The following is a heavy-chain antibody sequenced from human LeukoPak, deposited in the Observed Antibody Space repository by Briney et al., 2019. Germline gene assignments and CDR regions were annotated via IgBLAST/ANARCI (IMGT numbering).Heavy chain of an antibody. CDR3: AKGDHASSWYTAIDY. CDR1: GSTFSDYS. D-gene: IGHD6-13*01. J-gene: IGHJ4*02. CDR2: MSGGGSYI. Sequence: GGSLRLSCAVSGSTFSDYSMIWVRQAPGRGLEFVSSMSGGGSYIFYADSLKGRFTVSRDNAKGSLYLQMNSLRAEDTAVYYCAKGDHASSWYTAIDYWGQGALVTVSS. V-gene: IGHV3-21*01.